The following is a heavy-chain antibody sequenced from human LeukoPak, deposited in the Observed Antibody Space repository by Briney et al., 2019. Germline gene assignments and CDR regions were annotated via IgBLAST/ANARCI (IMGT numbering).Heavy chain of an antibody. CDR3: ARDGRLGDWSGGDY. J-gene: IGHJ4*02. Sequence: PGGSLRLSCAASGFTFSSYAMSWVRQAPGKGLEWVSAISGSGGSTYYADSVKGRFTISRDNSKNTLYLQMNSLRVEDTAVYYCARDGRLGDWSGGDYWGQGTLVTVSS. CDR2: ISGSGGST. CDR1: GFTFSSYA. V-gene: IGHV3-23*01. D-gene: IGHD2-21*02.